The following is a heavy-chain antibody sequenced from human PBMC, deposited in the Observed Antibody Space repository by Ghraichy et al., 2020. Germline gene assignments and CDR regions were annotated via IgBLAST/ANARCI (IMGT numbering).Heavy chain of an antibody. Sequence: GGSLRLSCAASGFTFDDYTMHWVRQAPGKGLEWVSLISWDGGSTYYADSVKGRFTISRDNSKNSLYLQMNSLRTEDTALYYCAKAGLGSPPGYYYYGMDVWGQGTTVTVSS. V-gene: IGHV3-43*01. CDR3: AKAGLGSPPGYYYYGMDV. CDR1: GFTFDDYT. J-gene: IGHJ6*02. D-gene: IGHD1-26*01. CDR2: ISWDGGST.